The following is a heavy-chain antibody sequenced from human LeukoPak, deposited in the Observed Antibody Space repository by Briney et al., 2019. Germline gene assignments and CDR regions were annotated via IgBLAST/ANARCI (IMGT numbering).Heavy chain of an antibody. CDR1: GFTFSTYL. CDR2: IKQDGSEK. V-gene: IGHV3-7*01. CDR3: ARDYGDVGAFDI. D-gene: IGHD7-27*01. J-gene: IGHJ3*02. Sequence: GGSLSLSCAASGFTFSTYLMSWVRQAPGKGLEWVANIKQDGSEKYYVDSVKGRFTVSRDDAKNSLYLQVNSLRAEDTAVYYCARDYGDVGAFDIWGQGTMVTVSS.